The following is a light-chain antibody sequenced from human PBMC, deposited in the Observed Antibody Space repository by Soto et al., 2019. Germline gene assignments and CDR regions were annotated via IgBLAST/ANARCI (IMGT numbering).Light chain of an antibody. CDR3: SSYTSGSTPWV. Sequence: SVLTQPASVSGSPGQSITISCTGTSSDVGAYNYVSWYQQHPGKAPKLMICDVSDRPSGVSTRFSGSKSGNTASLTISGLQAGDEADYYCSSYTSGSTPWVFGTGTKVTVL. J-gene: IGLJ1*01. V-gene: IGLV2-14*01. CDR1: SSDVGAYNY. CDR2: DVS.